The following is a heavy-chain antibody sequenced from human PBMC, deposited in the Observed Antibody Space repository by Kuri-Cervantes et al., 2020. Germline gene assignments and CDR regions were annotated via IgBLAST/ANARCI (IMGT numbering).Heavy chain of an antibody. CDR3: ARGNKYCSVTSCHTSFDF. CDR1: GFTFSSYA. CDR2: ISYDGSNK. V-gene: IGHV3-30*14. J-gene: IGHJ4*02. Sequence: GESLKISCAASGFTFSSYAMHWVRQAPGKGLEWVAVISYDGSNKYYADSVKGRFTISRDNSKNTLYLQLSSLRPEDTAVYYCARGNKYCSVTSCHTSFDFWGQGALVTVSS. D-gene: IGHD2-15*01.